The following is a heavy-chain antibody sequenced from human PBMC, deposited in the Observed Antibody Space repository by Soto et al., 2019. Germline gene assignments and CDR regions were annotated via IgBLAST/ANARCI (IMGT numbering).Heavy chain of an antibody. J-gene: IGHJ4*02. CDR1: GFTFSSYG. D-gene: IGHD6-13*01. V-gene: IGHV3-33*01. CDR2: IWYDVSNK. Sequence: QVQLVESEGGVVQPGRSLRLSCAASGFTFSSYGMHWVRQAPGKGLEWVAVIWYDVSNKYYADSVKGRFTISRDNSKNTVFLHMNSQRAEDTAVYYCARGRQQLNYFDYWGQGTLVTVSS. CDR3: ARGRQQLNYFDY.